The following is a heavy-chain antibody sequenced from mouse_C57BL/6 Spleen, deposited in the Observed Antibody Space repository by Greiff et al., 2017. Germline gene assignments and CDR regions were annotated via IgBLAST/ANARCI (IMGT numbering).Heavy chain of an antibody. CDR3: ARYNFGNTHLDY. CDR1: GFTFTDYY. J-gene: IGHJ2*01. Sequence: EVQRVESGGGLVQPGGSLSLSCAASGFTFTDYYMSWVRQPPGKALEWLGFIRNKANGYTTEYSASVKGRFTISRDNSQSILYLQMNALRAEDSATYYCARYNFGNTHLDYWGQGTTLTVSS. V-gene: IGHV7-3*01. D-gene: IGHD1-1*01. CDR2: IRNKANGYTT.